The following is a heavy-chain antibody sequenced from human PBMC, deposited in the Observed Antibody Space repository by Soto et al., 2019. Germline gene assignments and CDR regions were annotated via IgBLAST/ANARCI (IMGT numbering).Heavy chain of an antibody. J-gene: IGHJ4*02. CDR3: VEGWNDF. D-gene: IGHD1-1*01. V-gene: IGHV3-15*01. CDR1: GFMFSSAW. Sequence: EVQMVQSGGDLVKPGGSLRLSCVTSGFMFSSAWMNWVRQAPGKGLEWVARIKSKGDGETRDYAAPVKGRFTISRDDSKKKVYLQMNSLRAEDTAVYYCVEGWNDFWGQGTLVTVSS. CDR2: IKSKGDGETR.